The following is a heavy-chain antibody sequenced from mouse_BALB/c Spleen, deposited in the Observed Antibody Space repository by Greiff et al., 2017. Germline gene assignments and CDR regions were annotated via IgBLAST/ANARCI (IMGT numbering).Heavy chain of an antibody. CDR3: ARGVRGYFDV. Sequence: EVQGVESGPELVKPGASVKISCKASGYSFTGYFMNWVMQSHGKSLEWIGRINPYNGDTFYNQKFKGKATLTVDKSSSTAHMELRSLASEDSAVYYCARGVRGYFDVWGAGTTVTVSS. CDR2: INPYNGDT. V-gene: IGHV1-20*02. J-gene: IGHJ1*01. CDR1: GYSFTGYF. D-gene: IGHD5-1*01.